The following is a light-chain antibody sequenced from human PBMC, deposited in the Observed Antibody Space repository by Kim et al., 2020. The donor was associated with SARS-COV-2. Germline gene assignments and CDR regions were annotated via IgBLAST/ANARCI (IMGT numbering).Light chain of an antibody. V-gene: IGKV3-20*01. CDR2: GAS. Sequence: EIVLTQSPGTLSLSPGERATLSCRASQSVSRNYLAWYQQKPGQAPRLLIYGASSRATGIPDRFSGSGSGTDFTLTISRLEPGDFAVYYCQQFDDSSSWTFGQGTKVEIK. CDR3: QQFDDSSSWT. CDR1: QSVSRNY. J-gene: IGKJ1*01.